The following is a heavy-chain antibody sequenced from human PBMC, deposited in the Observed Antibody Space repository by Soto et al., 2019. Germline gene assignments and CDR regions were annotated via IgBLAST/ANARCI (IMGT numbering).Heavy chain of an antibody. J-gene: IGHJ4*02. CDR3: AKDLPIITILGVGALDY. D-gene: IGHD3-3*01. Sequence: EVQLLESGGGLEQPGGSLRLSCAASGVLSSTYAMSWVRQAPGRGLEWVSAISDTGGATYYADSVKGRFTISRDNSKNTLYLHMNSLRAEDTAVYYCAKDLPIITILGVGALDYWGQGTLVTVSS. V-gene: IGHV3-23*01. CDR1: GVLSSTYA. CDR2: ISDTGGAT.